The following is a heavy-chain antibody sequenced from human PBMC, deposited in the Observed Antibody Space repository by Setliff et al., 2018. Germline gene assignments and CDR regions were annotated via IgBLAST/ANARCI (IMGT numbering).Heavy chain of an antibody. J-gene: IGHJ4*02. V-gene: IGHV3-7*03. CDR3: AIATPYNWNDDY. CDR1: GFTFSNYR. D-gene: IGHD1-20*01. Sequence: GGSLRLSCAASGFTFSNYRMHWVRQAPGKGLEWVANIKQDESEKHYVGSVKGRFTISRDNARNSLYLQMNSLRADDTAVYYCAIATPYNWNDDYWGQGTLVTVSS. CDR2: IKQDESEK.